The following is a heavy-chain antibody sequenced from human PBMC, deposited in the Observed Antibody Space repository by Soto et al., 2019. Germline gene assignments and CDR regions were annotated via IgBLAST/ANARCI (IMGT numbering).Heavy chain of an antibody. Sequence: ASVKVSCKASGYTFTSYDINWVRQATGQGLEWMGWMNPNSGNTGYAQRFQGRVTMTRNTSISTAYMELSSLRSEDTAVYYCARVRDGYNGHYYYYGMDVWGQGTTVTVSS. D-gene: IGHD5-12*01. CDR3: ARVRDGYNGHYYYYGMDV. V-gene: IGHV1-8*01. CDR1: GYTFTSYD. CDR2: MNPNSGNT. J-gene: IGHJ6*02.